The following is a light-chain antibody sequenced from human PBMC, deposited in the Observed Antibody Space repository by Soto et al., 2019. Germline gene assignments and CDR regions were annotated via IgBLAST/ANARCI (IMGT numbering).Light chain of an antibody. Sequence: ELVLPQSPGSLSLSPGERATLSCWASQRISGNYLAWYQHKPGQAPRLLIYGASNRATGIPDRFRGSGSGTDFSRTLSRLEPEDFAVYYCQQYGRSAIVTLGPGTTVEVK. V-gene: IGKV3-20*01. CDR2: GAS. CDR1: QRISGNY. J-gene: IGKJ3*01. CDR3: QQYGRSAIVT.